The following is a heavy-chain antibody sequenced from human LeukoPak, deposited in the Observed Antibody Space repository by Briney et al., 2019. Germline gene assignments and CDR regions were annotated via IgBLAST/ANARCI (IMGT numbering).Heavy chain of an antibody. CDR3: ARDRVVINPTIYYYYYGMDV. CDR2: IYYSGST. Sequence: SETLSLTCTVSGGSISSSSYYWGWIRRPPGKGLEWIGSIYYSGSTYYNPSLKSRVTISVDTSKNQFSLKLSSVTAADTAVYYCARDRVVINPTIYYYYYGMDVWGQGTTVTVSS. D-gene: IGHD3-3*01. V-gene: IGHV4-39*07. CDR1: GGSISSSSYY. J-gene: IGHJ6*02.